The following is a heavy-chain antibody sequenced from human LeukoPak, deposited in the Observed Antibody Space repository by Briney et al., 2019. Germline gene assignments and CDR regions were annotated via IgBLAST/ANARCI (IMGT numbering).Heavy chain of an antibody. CDR3: ARATPYFDY. J-gene: IGHJ4*02. CDR1: GYTFTGYY. V-gene: IGHV1-2*02. Sequence: ASVKVSCKASGYTFTGYYMHWVRQAPGQGLDWMGWINLNSGATNYAQKFQGRVTMTRDTSISTAYMELSRLRSDDAAVYYCARATPYFDYWGQGTLVTVSS. CDR2: INLNSGAT.